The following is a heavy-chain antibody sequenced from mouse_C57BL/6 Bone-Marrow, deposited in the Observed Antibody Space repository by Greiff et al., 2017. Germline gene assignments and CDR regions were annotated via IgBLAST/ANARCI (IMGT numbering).Heavy chain of an antibody. J-gene: IGHJ4*01. CDR1: GYTFTSSW. Sequence: QVQLQQSGAELVKPGASVKMSCTASGYTFTSSWITWVKQRPGQGLEWIGDIYPGNGSTNYNQKFQGKATLTVDTSSSTAYMQLSSLTSEDSAVYYYGSGGPSGYDYLDGWGQGTTVTVSS. D-gene: IGHD3-2*02. V-gene: IGHV1-55*01. CDR3: GSGGPSGYDYLDG. CDR2: IYPGNGST.